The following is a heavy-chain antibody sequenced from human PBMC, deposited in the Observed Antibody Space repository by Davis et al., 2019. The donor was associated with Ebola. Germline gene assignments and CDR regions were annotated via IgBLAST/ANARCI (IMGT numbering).Heavy chain of an antibody. V-gene: IGHV1-18*01. Sequence: AASVKVSCKASGYTFTSYGISWVRQAPGQGLEWMGWISAYNGNTNYAQKLQGRVTMTTDTSTSTAYMELRSLRSDATAVYYCARDCSGGSCYLHFQHWGQGTLVTVSS. CDR1: GYTFTSYG. CDR3: ARDCSGGSCYLHFQH. CDR2: ISAYNGNT. D-gene: IGHD2-15*01. J-gene: IGHJ1*01.